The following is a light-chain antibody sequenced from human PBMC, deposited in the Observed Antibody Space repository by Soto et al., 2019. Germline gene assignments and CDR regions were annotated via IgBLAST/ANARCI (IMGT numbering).Light chain of an antibody. CDR2: DAS. J-gene: IGKJ4*01. V-gene: IGKV1-5*01. Sequence: DIQMTQSPSTLSASVLDRVTITCRASQSVSQCLAWYQQKPGKAPRLLIYDASSLESGVPSRFSGSGSGTEFTLTISSLQPDDFATYYFQQYYSYRLTFGGGTKVEVK. CDR3: QQYYSYRLT. CDR1: QSVSQC.